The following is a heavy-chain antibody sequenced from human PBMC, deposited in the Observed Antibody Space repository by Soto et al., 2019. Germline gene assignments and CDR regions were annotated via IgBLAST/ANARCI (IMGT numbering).Heavy chain of an antibody. V-gene: IGHV3-72*01. CDR1: GFTFSDHY. CDR3: VRAGTGYQLDY. D-gene: IGHD3-9*01. CDR2: IRNKANSYTA. J-gene: IGHJ4*02. Sequence: GGSLRLSCAASGFTFSDHYMDWVRQASGKGLEWVGRIRNKANSYTAEYAASVKGRFTISRDDSKDSLYLQMNSLKIEDTALYYCVRAGTGYQLDYWGQGTLVTVSS.